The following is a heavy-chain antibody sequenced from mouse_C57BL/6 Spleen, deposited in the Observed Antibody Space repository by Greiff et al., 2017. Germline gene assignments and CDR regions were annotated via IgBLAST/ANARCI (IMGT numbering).Heavy chain of an antibody. J-gene: IGHJ2*01. CDR3: ASYGNYYFDY. V-gene: IGHV1-52*01. Sequence: VKLQQPGAELVRPGSSVKLSCKASGYTFTSYWMHWVKQRPIQGLEWIGNIDPSDSETHYNQKFKDKATLTVDKSSSTAYMQLSSLTSEDSAVYYCASYGNYYFDYWGQGTTLTVSS. CDR2: IDPSDSET. D-gene: IGHD2-1*01. CDR1: GYTFTSYW.